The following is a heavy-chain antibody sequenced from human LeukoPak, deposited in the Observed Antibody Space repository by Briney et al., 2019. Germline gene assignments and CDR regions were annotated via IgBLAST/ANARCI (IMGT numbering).Heavy chain of an antibody. D-gene: IGHD5-24*01. Sequence: SETLSLTCTVSGGSISSNYWSWIRQPPGEGLEWIGYISYSGTTNHNPSLKSRVTISVDTSKNQFSLKLSSVTAADTAVYYCARDRGWLQFDYWGQGTLVTVSS. CDR2: ISYSGTT. J-gene: IGHJ4*02. V-gene: IGHV4-59*01. CDR1: GGSISSNY. CDR3: ARDRGWLQFDY.